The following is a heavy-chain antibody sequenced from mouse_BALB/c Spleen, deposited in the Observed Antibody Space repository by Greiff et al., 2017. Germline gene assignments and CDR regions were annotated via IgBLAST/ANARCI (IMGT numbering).Heavy chain of an antibody. CDR1: GFNIKDTY. J-gene: IGHJ2*01. CDR2: IDPANGNT. V-gene: IGHV14-3*02. CDR3: AFLPYYFDY. Sequence: EVKLQESGAELVKPGASVKLSCTASGFNIKDTYMHWVKQRPEQGLEWIGRIDPANGNTKYDPKFQGKATITADTSSNTAYLQLSSLTSEDTAVYYCAFLPYYFDYWGQGTTLTVSS.